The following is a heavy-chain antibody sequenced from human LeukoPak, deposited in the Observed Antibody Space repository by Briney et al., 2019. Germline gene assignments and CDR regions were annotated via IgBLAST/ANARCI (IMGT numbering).Heavy chain of an antibody. J-gene: IGHJ6*02. CDR3: ARVEDYGDYLGSYYYGVYV. CDR2: ISAHNGNT. D-gene: IGHD4-17*01. CDR1: GYTFTSYG. Sequence: ASVKVSCKASGYTFTSYGISWVRQAPGQGLEWMGWISAHNGNTNYAQKLQGRVTMTTDTSTSTAYMELRSLRSDDTAVYYCARVEDYGDYLGSYYYGVYVWGQGTTVTVSS. V-gene: IGHV1-18*01.